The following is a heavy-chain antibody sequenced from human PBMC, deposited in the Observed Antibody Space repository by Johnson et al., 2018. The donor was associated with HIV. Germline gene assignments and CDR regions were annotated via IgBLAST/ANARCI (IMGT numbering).Heavy chain of an antibody. J-gene: IGHJ3*02. CDR3: AKGGQLALHDAFDI. V-gene: IGHV3-66*01. CDR2: IHSGGST. CDR1: AFTVSSNH. Sequence: VQLVESGGGLVQPGGSLRLSCAASAFTVSSNHMTWVHQAPGKGLEWVSVIHSGGSTYYADSVKGRFTISRDNSKNTLYLQMNSLRAEDTAVYYCAKGGQLALHDAFDIWGQGTMVTVSS. D-gene: IGHD6-6*01.